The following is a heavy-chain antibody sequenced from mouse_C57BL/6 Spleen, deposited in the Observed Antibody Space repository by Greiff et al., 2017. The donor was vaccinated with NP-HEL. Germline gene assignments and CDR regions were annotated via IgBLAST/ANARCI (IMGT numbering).Heavy chain of an antibody. D-gene: IGHD3-3*01. Sequence: QVQLQQPGAELVMPGASVKLSCKASGYTFTSYWMHWVKQRPGQGLEWIGEIDPSDSYTNYNQKFKGKSTLTVDKSSSTAYMQLSSLTSEDSAVYYCARKGHGYYLDYWGQGTTLTVSS. J-gene: IGHJ2*01. CDR2: IDPSDSYT. V-gene: IGHV1-69*01. CDR1: GYTFTSYW. CDR3: ARKGHGYYLDY.